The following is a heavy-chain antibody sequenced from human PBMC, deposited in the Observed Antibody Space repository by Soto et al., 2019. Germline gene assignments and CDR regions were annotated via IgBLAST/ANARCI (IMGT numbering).Heavy chain of an antibody. CDR2: ISSGGEYI. CDR3: APDGAAGAFMGV. CDR1: GLIFSNYG. J-gene: IGHJ6*02. D-gene: IGHD6-13*01. V-gene: IGHV3-21*06. Sequence: EVQLVESGGGLVKPGGSLRLSCTASGLIFSNYGMNWVRQAAGKRPEWVSSISSGGEYIDYADSVKSRLTISRDNANNRLYLQLTSLGVGDTAVYYCAPDGAAGAFMGVRGQGTTVTVSS.